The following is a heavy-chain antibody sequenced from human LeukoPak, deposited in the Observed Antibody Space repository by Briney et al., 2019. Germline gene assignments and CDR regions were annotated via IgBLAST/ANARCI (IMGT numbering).Heavy chain of an antibody. CDR2: ISGSGGST. CDR3: AKDSSGWRNYYYGMDV. J-gene: IGHJ6*02. D-gene: IGHD6-19*01. Sequence: GGSMRLSCAASGFTFSSYAMSWVSPAPGKGLEWVSAISGSGGSTYYADSVKGRFTISRDNSKNTLYLQMNSLRAEDTAVYYCAKDSSGWRNYYYGMDVWGQGTTVTVSS. V-gene: IGHV3-23*01. CDR1: GFTFSSYA.